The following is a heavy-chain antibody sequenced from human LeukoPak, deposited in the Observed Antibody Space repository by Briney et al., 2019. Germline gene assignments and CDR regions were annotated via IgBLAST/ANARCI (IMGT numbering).Heavy chain of an antibody. Sequence: GGSLRLSCTPSGFIFGDYALSWVRQAPGKGLEWVSYISSSTSTIYYADSVKGRFTITRDNAKSSQYLQMKSLRAEDRAVYYCARAATITVRPGGYYHYYMDFWGKGTTVTVSS. J-gene: IGHJ6*03. CDR2: ISSSTSTI. D-gene: IGHD6-6*01. CDR3: ARAATITVRPGGYYHYYMDF. V-gene: IGHV3-48*04. CDR1: GFIFGDYA.